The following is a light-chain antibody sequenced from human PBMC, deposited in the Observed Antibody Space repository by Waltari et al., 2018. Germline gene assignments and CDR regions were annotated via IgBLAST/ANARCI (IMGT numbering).Light chain of an antibody. CDR2: DAS. J-gene: IGKJ4*01. Sequence: EIVLTQSPATLSLSPGERATLSCRASQSVSSYLGWYQQKPGQALRLLIYDASNRATGIPARFSGSGSGTDFTLTISSLEFEDFAVYYCQQRANWPLTFGGGTKVEIK. CDR3: QQRANWPLT. CDR1: QSVSSY. V-gene: IGKV3-11*01.